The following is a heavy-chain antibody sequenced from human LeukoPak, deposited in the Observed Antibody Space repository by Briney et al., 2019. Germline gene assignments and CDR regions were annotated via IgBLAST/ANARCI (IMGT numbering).Heavy chain of an antibody. J-gene: IGHJ4*02. Sequence: SETLSLTCTVSGGSISSSSYYWGWIRQPPGKGLEWIGSIYYSGSTYYNPSPKSRVTISVDTSKNQFSLKLSSVTAADTAVYYCARHRGYCSSTSCYGFFDYWGQGTLVTVSS. CDR1: GGSISSSSYY. CDR2: IYYSGST. D-gene: IGHD2-2*01. CDR3: ARHRGYCSSTSCYGFFDY. V-gene: IGHV4-39*01.